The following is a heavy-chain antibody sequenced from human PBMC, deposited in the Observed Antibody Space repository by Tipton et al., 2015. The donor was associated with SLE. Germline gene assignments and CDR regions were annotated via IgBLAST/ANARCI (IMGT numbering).Heavy chain of an antibody. CDR3: AREGSSRLFQH. CDR2: INHSGST. CDR1: GGSFSGYY. D-gene: IGHD6-13*01. Sequence: TLSLTCAVYGGSFSGYYWSWIRQPPGKGLEWIGEINHSGSTNYNPSLKSRVTISVDTSKNQFSLKLSSVTAADTAVYYCAREGSSRLFQHWGQGTLVTVSS. J-gene: IGHJ1*01. V-gene: IGHV4-34*01.